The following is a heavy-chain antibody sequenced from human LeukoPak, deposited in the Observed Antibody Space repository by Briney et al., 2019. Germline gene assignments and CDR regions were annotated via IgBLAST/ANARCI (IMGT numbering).Heavy chain of an antibody. J-gene: IGHJ4*02. V-gene: IGHV1-18*01. CDR2: ISAYNGNT. D-gene: IGHD5-12*01. Sequence: ASVKVSCKASGYTFTSYGISWVRQAPGQGLEWMGWISAYNGNTNYAQKLQGRVTMTTDTSTSTAHMELRSLRSDDTAVYYCARDRNGYDFDYWGQGTLVTVSS. CDR1: GYTFTSYG. CDR3: ARDRNGYDFDY.